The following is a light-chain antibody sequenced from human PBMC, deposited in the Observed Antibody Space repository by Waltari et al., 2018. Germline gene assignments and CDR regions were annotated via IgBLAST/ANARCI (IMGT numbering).Light chain of an antibody. V-gene: IGKV4-1*01. J-gene: IGKJ4*01. CDR3: QQYYTAPPT. Sequence: DIVMTQSPDSLAVSLGERATVNCTSSQSVIYNSNNKNYLAWYQQMPGQPPRLLISWASTREPGVPDRFSGSGSGSDFILTITSVQAEDVAVYYCQQYYTAPPTFGGGTKVEIK. CDR2: WAS. CDR1: QSVIYNSNNKNY.